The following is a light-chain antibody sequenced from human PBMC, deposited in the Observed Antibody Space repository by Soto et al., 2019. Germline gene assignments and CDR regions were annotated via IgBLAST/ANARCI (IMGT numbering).Light chain of an antibody. CDR2: GAS. J-gene: IGKJ5*01. CDR3: QQYDNWPPIT. CDR1: QSVRSN. Sequence: EIVMTQSPATLSVSPGERGTLACRASQSVRSNLAWYQQKPGHAPRLLIYGASTRATGIPARFSGSGSGTEFTLTISSLQSEAFAVYYCQQYDNWPPITFGQGTRLEIK. V-gene: IGKV3-15*01.